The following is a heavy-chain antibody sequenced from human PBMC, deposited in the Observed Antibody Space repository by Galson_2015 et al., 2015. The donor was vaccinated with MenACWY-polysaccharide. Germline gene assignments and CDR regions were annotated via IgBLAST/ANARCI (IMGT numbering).Heavy chain of an antibody. CDR1: GFTFRSYA. J-gene: IGHJ4*02. D-gene: IGHD6-13*01. Sequence: SLRLSCAASGFTFRSYAMSWVRQAPGKGLEWVSTTSVNGAKTFYTDSVKGRFTISRDNSKNTLYLQMNSLRHEDTAIYYCAKEQWGSNEYWGQGTLVTVSS. CDR2: TSVNGAKT. CDR3: AKEQWGSNEY. V-gene: IGHV3-23*01.